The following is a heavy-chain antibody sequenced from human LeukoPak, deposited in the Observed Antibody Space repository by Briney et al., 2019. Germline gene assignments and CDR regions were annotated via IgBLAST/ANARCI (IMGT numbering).Heavy chain of an antibody. Sequence: PSETLSLTCTVSGGSISSSSYYWGWIRQPPGKGLEWIGSIYYSGSTYYNPSLKSRVTISVDTSKNQFSLKLSSVTAADTAVYYCARHSIGCDGALLPSGYYTGIDYWGQGTLVTVSS. D-gene: IGHD3-3*01. V-gene: IGHV4-39*01. J-gene: IGHJ4*02. CDR2: IYYSGST. CDR3: ARHSIGCDGALLPSGYYTGIDY. CDR1: GGSISSSSYY.